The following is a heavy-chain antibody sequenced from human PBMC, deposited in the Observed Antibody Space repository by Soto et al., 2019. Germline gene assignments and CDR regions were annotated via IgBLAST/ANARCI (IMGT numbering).Heavy chain of an antibody. CDR2: ISANDVGT. D-gene: IGHD1-20*01. CDR1: GFTLRNYA. J-gene: IGHJ4*02. CDR3: AKVKNDYNWDNRATFDY. Sequence: GGSLRLSCEASGFTLRNYAMTWVRQAPGKGLEWVSLISANDVGTYYAESVKTRFTISTDQSRNTVYLQMDSLRADDTAIYYCAKVKNDYNWDNRATFDYWGQGTLVTVSS. V-gene: IGHV3-23*01.